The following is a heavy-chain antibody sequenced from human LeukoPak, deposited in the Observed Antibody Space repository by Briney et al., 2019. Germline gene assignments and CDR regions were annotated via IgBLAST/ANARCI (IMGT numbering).Heavy chain of an antibody. V-gene: IGHV4-31*03. CDR2: IYYSGST. D-gene: IGHD6-25*01. CDR3: ARDGRQHCDFDY. Sequence: SETLSLTCTVSGGSISSGGYYWSWIRQHPGKGLEWIGYIYYSGSTYYNPSLKSRVTISVDTSKNQFSLKLSSVTAADTAVYYCARDGRQHCDFDYWGQGTLVTVSS. J-gene: IGHJ4*02. CDR1: GGSISSGGYY.